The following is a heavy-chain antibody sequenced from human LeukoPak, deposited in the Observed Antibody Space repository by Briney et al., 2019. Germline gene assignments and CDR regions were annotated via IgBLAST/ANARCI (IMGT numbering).Heavy chain of an antibody. Sequence: GGSLRLSCTASGFTFGDYAMSWVRQAPGKGLEWVGFIRSKAYGGTTEYAASVKGRFTISRDDSKSIAYLQMNSLRAEDTAVYYCARDYSSSVFDYWGQGTLVTVSS. CDR1: GFTFGDYA. D-gene: IGHD6-13*01. J-gene: IGHJ4*02. CDR2: IRSKAYGGTT. V-gene: IGHV3-49*04. CDR3: ARDYSSSVFDY.